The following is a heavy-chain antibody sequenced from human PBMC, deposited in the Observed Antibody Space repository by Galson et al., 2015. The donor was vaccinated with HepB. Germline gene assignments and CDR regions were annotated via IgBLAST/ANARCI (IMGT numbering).Heavy chain of an antibody. CDR2: MSYDGNNK. CDR1: GFTFSSYA. Sequence: SLRLSCAASGFTFSSYAMHWVRQAPGKGLEWVAIMSYDGNNKHHADSVKGRFAISRDDSKNTLYLQMNSLRAEDTAVYFCAKDFCRADNCNPFDYWGQGTLVTVSS. D-gene: IGHD1-20*01. J-gene: IGHJ4*02. CDR3: AKDFCRADNCNPFDY. V-gene: IGHV3-30*09.